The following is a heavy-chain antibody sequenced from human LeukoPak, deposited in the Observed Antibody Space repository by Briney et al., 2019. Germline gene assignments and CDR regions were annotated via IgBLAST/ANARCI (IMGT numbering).Heavy chain of an antibody. V-gene: IGHV1-18*01. CDR2: ICAYNGNT. CDR3: ARDIVVVAATSPFDY. D-gene: IGHD2-15*01. J-gene: IGHJ4*02. Sequence: GASVKVSCKASGYTFTSYGISWVRQAPGQGLEWMGWICAYNGNTNYAQKLQGRVTMTTDTSTSTAYMELRSLRSDDTAVYYCARDIVVVAATSPFDYWGQGTLVTVSS. CDR1: GYTFTSYG.